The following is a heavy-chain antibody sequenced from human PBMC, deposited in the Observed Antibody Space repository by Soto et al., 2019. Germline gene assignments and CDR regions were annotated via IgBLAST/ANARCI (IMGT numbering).Heavy chain of an antibody. V-gene: IGHV3-66*01. Sequence: EVQLVESGGGLVQPGGSLRLSCAASGFTVSTKYMSWVRQAPGKGLEWVSVIYSGGSTFYADSVRGRFTISRDNSKNTVNLQINSLRAEDTAVYYCARDPWAADYWGQGTLVTV. CDR2: IYSGGST. D-gene: IGHD3-16*01. CDR1: GFTVSTKY. J-gene: IGHJ4*02. CDR3: ARDPWAADY.